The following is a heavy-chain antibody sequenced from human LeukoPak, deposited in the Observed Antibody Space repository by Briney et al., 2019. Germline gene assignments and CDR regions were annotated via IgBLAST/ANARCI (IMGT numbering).Heavy chain of an antibody. V-gene: IGHV3-21*01. D-gene: IGHD2-2*03. CDR3: ARESPGYCSSTSCYYHYMDV. Sequence: GGSLRLSCAASGFTFSSYSMNWVRQAPGKGLEWVSSISSSSSYIYYADSVKGRFTISRDNAKNSLYLQMNSLRAEDTAVYYCARESPGYCSSTSCYYHYMDVWGKGTTVTVSS. CDR2: ISSSSSYI. J-gene: IGHJ6*03. CDR1: GFTFSSYS.